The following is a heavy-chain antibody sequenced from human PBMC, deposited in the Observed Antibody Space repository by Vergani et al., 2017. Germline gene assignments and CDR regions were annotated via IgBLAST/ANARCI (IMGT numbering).Heavy chain of an antibody. J-gene: IGHJ6*02. D-gene: IGHD2-2*01. V-gene: IGHV3-66*01. CDR3: ARAPLFGPAAKAAYYYGMDV. CDR2: SGSGGST. Sequence: EVQLVESGGGLVQPGGSLRLSCAASGFSVSNNYISWVRQAPGKGLEWVSAISGSGGSTYYADSVKGRFNISRDNSKNTLYLQMNSLRAEDTAVYYCARAPLFGPAAKAAYYYGMDVWGQGTTVTVSS. CDR1: GFSVSNNY.